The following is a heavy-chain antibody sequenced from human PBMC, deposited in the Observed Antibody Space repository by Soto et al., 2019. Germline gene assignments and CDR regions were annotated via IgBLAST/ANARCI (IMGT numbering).Heavy chain of an antibody. D-gene: IGHD1-1*01. CDR1: GGSMTTGSYF. CDR2: VFRSGSI. J-gene: IGHJ4*02. CDR3: ARARNRYFDY. V-gene: IGHV4-61*01. Sequence: QVQLQKSGPGLVRPSESLSLTCNVSGGSMTTGSYFWSWIRQPPGKGLEWIGYVFRSGSINYSPSFKSRVTISIDTSKNQFSLMLKSVTAADTAVYFCARARNRYFDYWGQGALVTVSS.